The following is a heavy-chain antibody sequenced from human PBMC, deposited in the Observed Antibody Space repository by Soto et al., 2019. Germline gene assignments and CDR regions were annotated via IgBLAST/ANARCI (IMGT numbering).Heavy chain of an antibody. Sequence: ETLSLTCTVSGGSISSYYWSWIRQPPGKGLEWIGYIYYSGSTNYNPSLKSRVTISVDTSKNQFSLKLSSVTAADTAVYYCARVNYDFWSGPREYYYYYYYMDVWGKGTTVTVSS. D-gene: IGHD3-3*01. CDR2: IYYSGST. V-gene: IGHV4-59*01. CDR3: ARVNYDFWSGPREYYYYYYYMDV. J-gene: IGHJ6*03. CDR1: GGSISSYY.